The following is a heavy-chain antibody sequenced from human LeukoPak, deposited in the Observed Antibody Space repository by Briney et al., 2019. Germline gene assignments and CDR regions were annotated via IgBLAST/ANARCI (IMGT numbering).Heavy chain of an antibody. J-gene: IGHJ3*02. Sequence: GGPLRLPCTASGYTFSRYWMHWVPRSPGKALVWVSRFNSAESSTRYADSVKRRFPIPRDNAKNTLYLQMNSLRAEDTAVYYGARCGSPPEALGDACHIGAEGTMVSVSS. CDR1: GYTFSRYW. V-gene: IGHV3-74*01. D-gene: IGHD1-26*01. CDR2: FNSAESST. CDR3: ARCGSPPEALGDACHI.